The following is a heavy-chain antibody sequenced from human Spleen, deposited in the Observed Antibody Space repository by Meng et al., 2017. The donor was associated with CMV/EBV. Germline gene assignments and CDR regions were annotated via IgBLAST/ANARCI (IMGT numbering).Heavy chain of an antibody. CDR2: INPGNGDT. CDR3: ARNSDACSGGACSSWWLDP. J-gene: IGHJ5*02. CDR1: TFTEFY. D-gene: IGHD2-15*01. V-gene: IGHV1-2*02. Sequence: TFTEFYIHWVRQAPGQGLEWMGWINPGNGDTDYAQNFQGRVTMTRDTSISTTYMELNSLTSDDTAIYYCARNSDACSGGACSSWWLDPWGRGTLVTVSS.